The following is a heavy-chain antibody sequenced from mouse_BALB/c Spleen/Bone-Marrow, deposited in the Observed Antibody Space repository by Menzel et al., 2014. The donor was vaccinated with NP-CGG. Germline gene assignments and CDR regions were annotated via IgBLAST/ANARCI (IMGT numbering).Heavy chain of an antibody. J-gene: IGHJ2*01. D-gene: IGHD2-2*01. Sequence: EVHLVESGGGLVKPGGSLKLSCTASGFSFHSYGMSWVRQTPEKRLEWVATITNGGNYTYYPDSVKGRFTISRDNVKNNLYLQMRSLRSEDTALYYCVRNYYGYDGYFDYWGQGTTLTVSS. CDR1: GFSFHSYG. CDR2: ITNGGNYT. CDR3: VRNYYGYDGYFDY. V-gene: IGHV5-9-2*01.